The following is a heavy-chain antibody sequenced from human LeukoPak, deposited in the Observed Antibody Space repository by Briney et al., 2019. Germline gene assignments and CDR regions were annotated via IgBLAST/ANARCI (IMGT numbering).Heavy chain of an antibody. D-gene: IGHD2-2*01. V-gene: IGHV3-13*01. CDR2: IDTVGDT. J-gene: IGHJ3*02. CDR3: AKYSGYCSSTSCYGAFDI. Sequence: GGSLRLSCAASGFTFSNYDMHWVRQATGQGLEWVSGIDTVGDTYYPDSVKGRFTISRENAKNSLYLQMNTLRAEDTAIYYCAKYSGYCSSTSCYGAFDIWGQGTMLTVSS. CDR1: GFTFSNYD.